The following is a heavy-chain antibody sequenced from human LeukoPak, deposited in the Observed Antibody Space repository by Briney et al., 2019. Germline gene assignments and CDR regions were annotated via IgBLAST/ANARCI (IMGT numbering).Heavy chain of an antibody. J-gene: IGHJ6*02. Sequence: ASVKVSCKASGNTFTRYDINWVRQATGQGLEWMGWMNPNSGNTGYAQKFQGRVTMTRNTSISTAYMELSSLRSEDTAVYYCARASRDYFYYGMDVWGQGTTVTVSS. V-gene: IGHV1-8*01. CDR3: ARASRDYFYYGMDV. CDR1: GNTFTRYD. CDR2: MNPNSGNT.